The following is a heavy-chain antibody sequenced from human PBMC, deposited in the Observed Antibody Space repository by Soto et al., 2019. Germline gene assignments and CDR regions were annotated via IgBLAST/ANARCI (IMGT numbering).Heavy chain of an antibody. V-gene: IGHV4-59*12. CDR3: ARVPDV. CDR1: GGSISNYY. CDR2: LYYTGST. Sequence: SETLSLTCTVSGGSISNYYWSWIRQPPGKGLEWIGYLYYTGSTNYNPSLKSRVTISADTSKSQISLKLSSVTAADTAVYYCARVPDVWGQGTTVTVSS. J-gene: IGHJ6*02.